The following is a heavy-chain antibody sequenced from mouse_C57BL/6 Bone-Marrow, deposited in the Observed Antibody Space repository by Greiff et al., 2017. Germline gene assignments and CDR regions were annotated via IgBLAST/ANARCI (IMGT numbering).Heavy chain of an antibody. Sequence: EVKLVESGGGLVQPGGSLSLSCAASGFTFPDYYMSWVRQPPGKALAWLGFIRNKANGYTTEYIASVKGRFTISRDNSQSILYLQMNALGAEDSATYYCASPIYYGNYVLAMDYWGQGTSGTVSS. V-gene: IGHV7-3*01. J-gene: IGHJ4*01. CDR3: ASPIYYGNYVLAMDY. CDR2: IRNKANGYTT. CDR1: GFTFPDYY. D-gene: IGHD2-1*01.